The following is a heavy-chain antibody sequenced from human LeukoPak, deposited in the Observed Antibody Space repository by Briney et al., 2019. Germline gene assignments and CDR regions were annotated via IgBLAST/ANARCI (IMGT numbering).Heavy chain of an antibody. CDR2: ISYDESNK. CDR1: GFTFSSYA. CDR3: ARDPRPSYYYDSGGYFE. V-gene: IGHV3-30-3*01. Sequence: PGGSLRLSCAASGFTFSSYAMHWVRQAPGKGLEWVAVISYDESNKYYADSVKGRFTVSRDNSKNTLYLQMNGLRAEDTAVYYCARDPRPSYYYDSGGYFEWGQGTLVTVSS. D-gene: IGHD3-22*01. J-gene: IGHJ4*02.